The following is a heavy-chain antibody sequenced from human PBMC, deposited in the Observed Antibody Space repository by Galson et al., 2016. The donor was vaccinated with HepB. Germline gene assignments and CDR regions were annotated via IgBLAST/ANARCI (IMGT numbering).Heavy chain of an antibody. CDR1: GYTFTDYG. CDR3: ARDIANYGYFDY. D-gene: IGHD3-9*01. Sequence: SVKVSCKASGYTFTDYGINWVRQAPGQGPEWMGWISPYSGTTDYAQMFQGRVTMTTDKTTRTVNMELRSLRSDDTAVYYCARDIANYGYFDYWGRGTLVTVSS. CDR2: ISPYSGTT. J-gene: IGHJ2*01. V-gene: IGHV1-18*01.